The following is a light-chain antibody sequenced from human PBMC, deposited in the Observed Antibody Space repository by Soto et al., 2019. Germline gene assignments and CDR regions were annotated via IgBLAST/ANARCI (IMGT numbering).Light chain of an antibody. CDR2: KAS. Sequence: DIQMTQSPSTLSASVGDRVTITCRASQSISNSLAWYQQKPGKAPKLLIDKASSLESGVPSRFSGSGSGTEFTLTINSLQPDDFATYYCQHFNSYPWTFGQGTKVDI. CDR3: QHFNSYPWT. V-gene: IGKV1-5*03. CDR1: QSISNS. J-gene: IGKJ1*01.